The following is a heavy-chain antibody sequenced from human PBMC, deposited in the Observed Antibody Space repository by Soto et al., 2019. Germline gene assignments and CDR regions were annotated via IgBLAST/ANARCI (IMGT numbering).Heavy chain of an antibody. J-gene: IGHJ6*02. D-gene: IGHD5-12*01. Sequence: PGESLKISCKGSGYSFTSYWIGWVRQMPGKGLEWMGIIYPGDSDTRYSPSFQGQVTISADKPISTAYLQWSSLKASDTAMYYCARHNVNYGDNGGWLREGETYYYYYGMDVWGQGTTVTVSS. CDR1: GYSFTSYW. CDR3: ARHNVNYGDNGGWLREGETYYYYYGMDV. V-gene: IGHV5-51*01. CDR2: IYPGDSDT.